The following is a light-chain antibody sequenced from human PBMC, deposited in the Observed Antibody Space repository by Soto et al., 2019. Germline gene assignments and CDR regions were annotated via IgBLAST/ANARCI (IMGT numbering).Light chain of an antibody. V-gene: IGLV2-14*01. CDR2: EVT. CDR3: SSYSSTSTLYV. J-gene: IGLJ1*01. Sequence: QSALTQPASVSGSPGQSITISCIGTSSDIGAYNYVSWYQQHPGKVPKLMIYEVTNRPSGLSNRFSGSKSGNTASLTISGLHAEDEAEYFCSSYSSTSTLYVFGTGTKVTVL. CDR1: SSDIGAYNY.